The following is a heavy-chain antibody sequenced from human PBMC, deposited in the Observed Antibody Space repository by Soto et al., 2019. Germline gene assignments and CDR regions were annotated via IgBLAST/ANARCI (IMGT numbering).Heavy chain of an antibody. J-gene: IGHJ4*02. V-gene: IGHV4-30-4*01. CDR2: IYYSGST. D-gene: IGHD3-3*01. Sequence: SETLSLTCTVSGGSISSGDYYWSWIRQPPGKGLEWIGYIYYSGSTYYNPSLKSRVTISVDTSKNQFSLKLSSVTAADTAVYYCARGLDFWSGYSLGYWGQGTLVTVSS. CDR1: GGSISSGDYY. CDR3: ARGLDFWSGYSLGY.